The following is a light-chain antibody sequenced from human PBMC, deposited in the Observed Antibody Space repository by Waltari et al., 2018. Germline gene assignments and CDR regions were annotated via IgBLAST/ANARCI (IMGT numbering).Light chain of an antibody. Sequence: DIQMTQSPPTLSASVGDRVTITCRASQSIGTCLGWYQQKPGKAPKVLFYEATTLENGAQSSFGGSASRTVFPITISSLQPDDFPSYCCQPYNSYPITFGPGTKVDI. J-gene: IGKJ3*01. V-gene: IGKV1-5*03. CDR3: QPYNSYPIT. CDR2: EAT. CDR1: QSIGTC.